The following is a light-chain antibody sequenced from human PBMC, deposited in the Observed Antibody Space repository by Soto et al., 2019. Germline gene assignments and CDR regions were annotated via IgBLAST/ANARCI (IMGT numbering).Light chain of an antibody. CDR2: AAS. Sequence: DILMTQSPSSLSASVGDRVTITCRASQSISSYLNWYQQKPGKAPKLLIYAASSLQSGVPSRFSGSGSGTDFTLTISSLQPEDFATYYCQQSYSTPMYTFGQGTNLEIK. J-gene: IGKJ2*01. CDR3: QQSYSTPMYT. CDR1: QSISSY. V-gene: IGKV1-39*01.